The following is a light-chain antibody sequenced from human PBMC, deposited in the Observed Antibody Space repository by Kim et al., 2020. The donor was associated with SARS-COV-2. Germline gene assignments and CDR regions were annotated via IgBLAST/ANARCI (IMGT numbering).Light chain of an antibody. CDR3: NSRDSSGNRVL. CDR1: SLRSYY. J-gene: IGLJ2*01. Sequence: SSELTQDPAVSVALGQTVRITCQGDSLRSYYASWYQQKPGQAPVLVIYGKNNRPSGIPDRFSGSSSGNTASLTITGAQAGDEADYYCNSRDSSGNRVLFGGGTKLTVL. V-gene: IGLV3-19*01. CDR2: GKN.